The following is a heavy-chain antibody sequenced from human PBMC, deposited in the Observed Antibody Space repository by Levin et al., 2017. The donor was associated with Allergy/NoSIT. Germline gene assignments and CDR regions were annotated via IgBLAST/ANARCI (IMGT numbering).Heavy chain of an antibody. Sequence: SETLSLTCTVSGASVSLYYWSWVRQPPGKGLQWIGCIYNNADYNPSLKNRVTISRDTSKNQVSLTLTSLTAADTAVYFCARHKSIISSAGFDFWGQGARVAVSP. CDR1: GASVSLYY. J-gene: IGHJ4*02. D-gene: IGHD6-25*01. CDR3: ARHKSIISSAGFDF. CDR2: IYNNA. V-gene: IGHV4-59*08.